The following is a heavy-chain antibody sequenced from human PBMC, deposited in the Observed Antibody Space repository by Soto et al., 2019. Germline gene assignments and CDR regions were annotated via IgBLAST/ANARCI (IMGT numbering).Heavy chain of an antibody. J-gene: IGHJ4*02. CDR1: GGSISSYY. CDR2: IYYSGST. Sequence: PSETLSLTCTVSGGSISSYYWSWIRQPPGKGLEWIGYIYYSGSTNYNPSLKSRVTISVDTSKNQFSLKLSSVTAADTAVYYCARQPPRQAADWGQGTLVTVSS. CDR3: ARQPPRQAAD. D-gene: IGHD2-15*01. V-gene: IGHV4-59*08.